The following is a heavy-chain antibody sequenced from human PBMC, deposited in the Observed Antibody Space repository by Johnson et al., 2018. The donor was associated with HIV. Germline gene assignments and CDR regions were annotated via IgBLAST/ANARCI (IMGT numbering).Heavy chain of an antibody. CDR2: IYSGGST. Sequence: VQLVESGGGVVQPGRSLRLSCAASGFTVSSNYMSWVRQAPGKGLEWVSVIYSGGSTYYADSVKGRFTISRDNAKNSLYLQMNSLRAGDTAVYYCVAATGANGLDIWGQVTKVTVSS. J-gene: IGHJ3*02. D-gene: IGHD1-26*01. CDR1: GFTVSSNY. V-gene: IGHV3-66*01. CDR3: VAATGANGLDI.